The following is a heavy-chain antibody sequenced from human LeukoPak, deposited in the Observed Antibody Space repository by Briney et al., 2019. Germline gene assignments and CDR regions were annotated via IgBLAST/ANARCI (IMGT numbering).Heavy chain of an antibody. D-gene: IGHD5-24*01. V-gene: IGHV3-72*01. CDR2: TRNKANSYST. Sequence: GGSLRLSCAASGFTFSEHYMDWVRQTPGKGLEGIGRTRNKANSYSTEYAASVKGRFTISRDESKNSLYLQMSSLKTEDTAVYFCARGETATFRGPYFDYWGQGTLVTVSS. CDR1: GFTFSEHY. CDR3: ARGETATFRGPYFDY. J-gene: IGHJ4*02.